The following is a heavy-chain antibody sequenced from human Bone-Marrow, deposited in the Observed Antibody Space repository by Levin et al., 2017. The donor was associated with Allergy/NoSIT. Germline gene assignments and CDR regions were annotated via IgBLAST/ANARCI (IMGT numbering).Heavy chain of an antibody. V-gene: IGHV4-39*07. CDR1: GGSFRSSTHY. J-gene: IGHJ5*02. CDR2: ISHSGNT. Sequence: PSETLSLTCTVSGGSFRSSTHYWGWIRQPPGKGLEWIVTISHSGNTYHNPSLTSRVAISVDTSKNQVSLELSSVTAADTAVYYCARTIDVSTVFGILTPTSWFDPWGQGTLVTVSS. D-gene: IGHD3-3*01. CDR3: ARTIDVSTVFGILTPTSWFDP.